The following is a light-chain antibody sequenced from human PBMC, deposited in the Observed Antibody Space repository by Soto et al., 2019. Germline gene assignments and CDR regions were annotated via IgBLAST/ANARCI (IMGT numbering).Light chain of an antibody. V-gene: IGKV3-20*01. CDR2: GAS. Sequence: EIVLTQSPGTLYLSPGERATLSFRASQSVSNNYLAWYQQKPGQAPRLLIYGASNRATGIPDRFSGSGSGTDFTLTISRLEPEDFAVYYCQQYGSSGTFGQGTKVDIK. J-gene: IGKJ1*01. CDR3: QQYGSSGT. CDR1: QSVSNNY.